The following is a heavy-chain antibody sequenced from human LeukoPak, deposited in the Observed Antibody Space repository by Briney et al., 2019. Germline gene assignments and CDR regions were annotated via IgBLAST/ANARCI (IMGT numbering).Heavy chain of an antibody. CDR2: IYYSGGT. Sequence: SETLSLTCTVSGGSISSYYWSWIRQPPGKGLEWIGYIYYSGGTKYNPSLKSRVTISVDTSKNQSSLKLSSVTAADTAVYYCARTEGYYFDYWGQGTLVTVSS. J-gene: IGHJ4*02. V-gene: IGHV4-59*01. CDR1: GGSISSYY. CDR3: ARTEGYYFDY.